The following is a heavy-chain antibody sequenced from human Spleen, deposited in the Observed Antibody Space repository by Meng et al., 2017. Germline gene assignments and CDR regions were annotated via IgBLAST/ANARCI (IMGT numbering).Heavy chain of an antibody. Sequence: QGQLQESGPGLVRPAETLSLACSVSGGSVSSVGDFWSWIRQPPGKGLEWIGYISHRGNTNYNPSLKSRVTISVDRSKNQFSLRLSSVTAADTAIYYCARTRDPDYSRTRYFDYWGQGTLVTVSS. J-gene: IGHJ4*02. CDR3: ARTRDPDYSRTRYFDY. V-gene: IGHV4-61*08. CDR1: GGSVSSVGDF. CDR2: ISHRGNT. D-gene: IGHD1-14*01.